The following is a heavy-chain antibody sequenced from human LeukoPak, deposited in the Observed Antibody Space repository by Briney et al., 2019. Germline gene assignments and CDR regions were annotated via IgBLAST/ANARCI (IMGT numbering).Heavy chain of an antibody. Sequence: GASVKVSCKASGYTFTGYYMHWVRQAPGQGLEWMGRINPNSGGTNYAQKFQGRVTMTRDTSISTAYMELSRLRSEDTAVYYCARGSRYDFWSGYYTSLDYWGQGTLVTVSS. D-gene: IGHD3-3*01. V-gene: IGHV1-2*06. CDR2: INPNSGGT. CDR1: GYTFTGYY. CDR3: ARGSRYDFWSGYYTSLDY. J-gene: IGHJ4*02.